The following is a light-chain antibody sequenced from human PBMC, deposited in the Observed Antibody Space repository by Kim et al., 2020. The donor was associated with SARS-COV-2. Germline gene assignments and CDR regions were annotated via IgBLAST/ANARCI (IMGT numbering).Light chain of an antibody. Sequence: GQSITISVTGASGEVGGYIYVCWYQQHPGKAPKLMIYDVSNRPSGVSNRFSGSKSGNTASLTISGVQAEDEADYYCSSDTSSSTRVFGTGTKVTVL. V-gene: IGLV2-14*03. CDR2: DVS. CDR1: SGEVGGYIY. J-gene: IGLJ1*01. CDR3: SSDTSSSTRV.